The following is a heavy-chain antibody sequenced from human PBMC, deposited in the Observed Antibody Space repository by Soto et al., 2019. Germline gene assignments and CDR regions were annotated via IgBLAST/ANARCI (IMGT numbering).Heavy chain of an antibody. CDR2: MDPSDSYT. CDR3: GRHTRDSSGEDFDY. CDR1: GYSFTNYY. D-gene: IGHD6-19*01. V-gene: IGHV5-10-1*01. Sequence: GESLKISCKGSGYSFTNYYISWVRQMPGKGLEWMGRMDPSDSYTDYSPSVQGHVTFSVDRSISTAYLQGSSLKASDTAMYFCGRHTRDSSGEDFDYWGQGTLVTVSS. J-gene: IGHJ4*02.